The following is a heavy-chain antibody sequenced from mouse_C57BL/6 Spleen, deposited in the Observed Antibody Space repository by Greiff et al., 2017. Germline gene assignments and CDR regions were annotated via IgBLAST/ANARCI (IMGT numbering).Heavy chain of an antibody. J-gene: IGHJ3*01. CDR1: GYTFTSYW. D-gene: IGHD2-1*01. CDR3: AIYYCNYDSWFAY. V-gene: IGHV1-61*01. CDR2: IYPSDSET. Sequence: QVQLQQPGAELVRPGSSVKLSCKASGYTFTSYWMDWVKQRPGQGLEWIGNIYPSDSETHYNQKFKDKATLTVDKSSSTAYMQLSSLTSEDSAVYYCAIYYCNYDSWFAYWGQGTLVTVSA.